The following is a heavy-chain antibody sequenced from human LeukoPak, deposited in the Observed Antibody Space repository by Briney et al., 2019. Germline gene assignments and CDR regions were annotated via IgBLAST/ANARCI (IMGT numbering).Heavy chain of an antibody. V-gene: IGHV1-18*01. D-gene: IGHD3-3*01. J-gene: IGHJ4*02. Sequence: GASVKVSCKVSGYTLTELSMHWVRQAPGQGLEWMGWISAYNGNTNYAQKLQGRVTMTTDTSTSTAYMELRSLRSDDTAVYYCARDCRYDFWSGYYTPGQCGPTADYWGQGTLVTVSS. CDR1: GYTLTELS. CDR3: ARDCRYDFWSGYYTPGQCGPTADY. CDR2: ISAYNGNT.